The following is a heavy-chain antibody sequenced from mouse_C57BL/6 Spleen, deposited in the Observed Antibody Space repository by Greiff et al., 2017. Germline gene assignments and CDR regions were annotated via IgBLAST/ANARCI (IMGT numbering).Heavy chain of an antibody. J-gene: IGHJ1*03. D-gene: IGHD6-1*01. V-gene: IGHV1-80*01. CDR3: ARSASPNWYFDV. Sequence: QVQLQQSGAELVKPGASVKISCKASGYAFSSYWMNWVKQRPGKGLEWIGQIYPGDGDTNYNGKFKGEATLTADKSSSTAYMQLSSLTSEDSAVYFCARSASPNWYFDVWGTGTTVTVSS. CDR1: GYAFSSYW. CDR2: IYPGDGDT.